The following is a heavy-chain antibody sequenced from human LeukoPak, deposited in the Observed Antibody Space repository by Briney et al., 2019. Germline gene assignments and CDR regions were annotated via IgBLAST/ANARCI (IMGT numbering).Heavy chain of an antibody. J-gene: IGHJ5*02. CDR1: GYTFTGYY. Sequence: VASVKVSCKASGYTFTGYYMHWVRQAPGQGLEWMGWINPNSGGTNYAQKFQGRVTMTRDTSISTAYMELSRLRSDDTAVYYCATLYSGSYSGFDPWGQGTLVTVSS. CDR2: INPNSGGT. D-gene: IGHD1-26*01. CDR3: ATLYSGSYSGFDP. V-gene: IGHV1-2*02.